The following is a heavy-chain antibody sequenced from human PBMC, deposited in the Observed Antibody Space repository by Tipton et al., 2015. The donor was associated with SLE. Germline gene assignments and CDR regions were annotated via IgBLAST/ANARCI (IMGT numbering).Heavy chain of an antibody. CDR2: ISYDGSNK. Sequence: LSLTCAASGFTFSSYAMHWVRQAPGKGLEWVAVISYDGSNKYYADSVKGRFTISRDNSKNTLYLQMNSLRAEDTAVYYCARELGDYGFDYWGQGTLVTVSS. D-gene: IGHD4-17*01. J-gene: IGHJ4*02. V-gene: IGHV3-30*04. CDR3: ARELGDYGFDY. CDR1: GFTFSSYA.